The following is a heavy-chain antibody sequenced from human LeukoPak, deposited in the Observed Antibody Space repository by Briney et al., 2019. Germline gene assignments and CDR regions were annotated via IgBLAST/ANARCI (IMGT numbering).Heavy chain of an antibody. CDR1: GGSISSYY. CDR3: ARERVRGSGVIDY. D-gene: IGHD3-10*01. Sequence: SKTLSLTCTVSGGSISSYYWSWIRQPPGKGLEWIGYIYYSGSTNYNPSLKSRVTISVDTSKNQFSLKLSSVTAADTAVYYCARERVRGSGVIDYWGQGTLVTVSS. CDR2: IYYSGST. J-gene: IGHJ4*02. V-gene: IGHV4-59*01.